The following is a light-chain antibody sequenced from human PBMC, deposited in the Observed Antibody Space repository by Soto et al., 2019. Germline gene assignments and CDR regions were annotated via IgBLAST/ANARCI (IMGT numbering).Light chain of an antibody. Sequence: DILLTQSPSTLSASVGDRDTISCRASQSINKWLAWYQHKPGKAPNLLIYEVSNLHSGVPSRFRGSGSGTEFTLTISSLRPDDFATYYCQHYSGDRATFGQGTKVDIK. CDR1: QSINKW. CDR3: QHYSGDRAT. CDR2: EVS. V-gene: IGKV1-5*03. J-gene: IGKJ1*01.